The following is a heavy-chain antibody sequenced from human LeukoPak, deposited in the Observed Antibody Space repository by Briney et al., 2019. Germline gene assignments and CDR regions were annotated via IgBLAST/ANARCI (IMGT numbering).Heavy chain of an antibody. V-gene: IGHV4-59*01. Sequence: SETLSLTCTVSGGSISSYYWSWIRQPPGKGLEWMGYIYFSASTNYNPSPSIRGAISVHTSTNQFSLKVSSLCAADTAVYYCVRQYCSSTSSSFDYWGQGTLVTVSS. CDR3: VRQYCSSTSSSFDY. D-gene: IGHD2-2*01. CDR1: GGSISSYY. CDR2: IYFSAST. J-gene: IGHJ4*02.